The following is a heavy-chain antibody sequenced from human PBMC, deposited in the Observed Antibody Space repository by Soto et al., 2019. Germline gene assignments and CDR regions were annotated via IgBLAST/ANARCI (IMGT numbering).Heavy chain of an antibody. D-gene: IGHD2-2*01. V-gene: IGHV1-69*06. CDR2: IIPIFDTA. CDR3: ATGGGCSSTSCYPPYYYYGMDV. Sequence: SVKVSCKASGGTFSSYAISWVRQAPGQGLEWMGGIIPIFDTANYAQKFQDRVTITADKSTSTAYMELSSLRSEDTAVYYCATGGGCSSTSCYPPYYYYGMDVWGQGTTVTVYS. J-gene: IGHJ6*02. CDR1: GGTFSSYA.